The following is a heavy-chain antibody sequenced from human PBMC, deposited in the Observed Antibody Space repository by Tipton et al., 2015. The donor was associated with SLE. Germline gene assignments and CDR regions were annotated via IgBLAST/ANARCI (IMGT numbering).Heavy chain of an antibody. CDR3: ARDLEGGQWLV. J-gene: IGHJ4*02. Sequence: LRLSCTVSGGSVSSGSYYWSWIRQPPGKGLEWIGYIYYSGSTNYNPSLKSRVTISVDTSKNQFSLKLSSVTAADTAVYYCARDLEGGQWLVWGQGTLVTVSS. V-gene: IGHV4-61*01. CDR1: GGSVSSGSYY. D-gene: IGHD6-19*01. CDR2: IYYSGST.